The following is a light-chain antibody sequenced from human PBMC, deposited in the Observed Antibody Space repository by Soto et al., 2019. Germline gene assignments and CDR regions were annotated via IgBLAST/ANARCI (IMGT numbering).Light chain of an antibody. Sequence: DIQMTQSPSTLSASVGDRVTITCLASQSISSWLAWYQQKPGKAPKLLIYKASSLESGVPSRFTGSGSGTEFTLTISSLQPDDFETYYCQQYNSYTWTFGQGTKVEIK. J-gene: IGKJ1*01. CDR3: QQYNSYTWT. CDR2: KAS. CDR1: QSISSW. V-gene: IGKV1-5*03.